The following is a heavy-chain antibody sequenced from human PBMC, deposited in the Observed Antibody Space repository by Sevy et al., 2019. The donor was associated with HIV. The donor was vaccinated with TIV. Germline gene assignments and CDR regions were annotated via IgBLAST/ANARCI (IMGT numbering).Heavy chain of an antibody. V-gene: IGHV3-9*01. Sequence: GGSLRLSCAASGFTFDDYAMHWVRQAPGKGLEWVSGISWNSGSIGYADSVKGRLTISRDNAKNSLYLQMNSLRAEDTALYYCAKDRLGWGIVAPHDAFDIWGQGTMVTVSS. J-gene: IGHJ3*02. CDR3: AKDRLGWGIVAPHDAFDI. CDR1: GFTFDDYA. D-gene: IGHD1-26*01. CDR2: ISWNSGSI.